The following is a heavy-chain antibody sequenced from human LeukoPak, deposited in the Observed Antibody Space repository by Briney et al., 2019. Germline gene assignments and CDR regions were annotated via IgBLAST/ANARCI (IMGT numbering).Heavy chain of an antibody. D-gene: IGHD3-22*01. CDR1: GFIFSSYG. V-gene: IGHV3-30*01. J-gene: IGHJ4*02. CDR3: ARDLSRGHYEGYFDY. Sequence: GGSLRLCCAASGFIFSSYGLHWVRQAPGKGLEWVALISYDGSTNYYADSVKGRFTISRDNSKNTLYLQMNSLRAEDTAVYYCARDLSRGHYEGYFDYWGQGTLVTVSS. CDR2: ISYDGSTN.